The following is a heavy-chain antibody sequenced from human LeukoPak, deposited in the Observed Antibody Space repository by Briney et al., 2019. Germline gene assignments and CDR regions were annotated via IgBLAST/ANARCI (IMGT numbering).Heavy chain of an antibody. CDR3: ARGLEAGYYDSSGYPRFDY. Sequence: GASVKVSCTASGGTFSSYAISWVRQAPGQGLEWMGGIIPIFGTASYAQKFQGRVTITADESTSTAYMELSSLRSEDTAVYYCARGLEAGYYDSSGYPRFDYWGQGTLVTVSS. CDR1: GGTFSSYA. V-gene: IGHV1-69*13. CDR2: IIPIFGTA. J-gene: IGHJ4*02. D-gene: IGHD3-22*01.